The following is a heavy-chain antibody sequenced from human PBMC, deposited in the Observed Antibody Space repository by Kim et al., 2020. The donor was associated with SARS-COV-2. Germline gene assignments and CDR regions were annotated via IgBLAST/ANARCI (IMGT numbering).Heavy chain of an antibody. CDR2: INPNSGGT. CDR3: ARDLPPEVTIFGVVIREYYFDS. V-gene: IGHV1-2*06. CDR1: GYTFTGYY. J-gene: IGHJ4*02. D-gene: IGHD3-3*01. Sequence: ASVKVSCKASGYTFTGYYMHWVRLAPGQGLEWMGRINPNSGGTNYAQKFQGRVTMTRDTSISTAYMELSRLGSDATAVYYCARDLPPEVTIFGVVIREYYFDSWGQGTLVTVSS.